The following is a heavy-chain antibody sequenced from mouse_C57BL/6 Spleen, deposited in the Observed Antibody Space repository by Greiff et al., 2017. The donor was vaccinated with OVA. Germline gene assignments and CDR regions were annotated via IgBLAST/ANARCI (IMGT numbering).Heavy chain of an antibody. Sequence: QVQLKESGPGLVQPSQSLSITCTASGFSLTSYGVHWVRQSPGKGLEWLGVIWRGGSTDYNAAFISRLSISKDNSKSQVFFKMNSLQADDTAIYYCARFPIYYGNYAMDYWGQGTSVTVSS. J-gene: IGHJ4*01. D-gene: IGHD2-1*01. CDR1: GFSLTSYG. CDR3: ARFPIYYGNYAMDY. V-gene: IGHV2-2*01. CDR2: IWRGGST.